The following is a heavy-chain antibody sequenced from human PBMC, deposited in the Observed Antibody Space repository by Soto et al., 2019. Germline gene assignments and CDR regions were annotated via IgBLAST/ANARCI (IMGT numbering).Heavy chain of an antibody. CDR2: ISGSGGST. D-gene: IGHD2-8*01. V-gene: IGHV3-23*01. Sequence: EVQLLESGGGLVQPGGSLRLSCAASGFTFSSYAMSWVRQAPGKGLEWVSAISGSGGSTYYADSVKGRFTISRDNSKNPLYLQMNSLRAEDTAVYYCAKGRDIVLMVYAATAWFDPWGQGTLVTVSS. CDR3: AKGRDIVLMVYAATAWFDP. CDR1: GFTFSSYA. J-gene: IGHJ5*02.